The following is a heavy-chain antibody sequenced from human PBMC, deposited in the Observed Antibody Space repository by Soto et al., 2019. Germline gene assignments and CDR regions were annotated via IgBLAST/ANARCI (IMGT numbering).Heavy chain of an antibody. V-gene: IGHV1-69*13. CDR1: GGTFSSYA. Sequence: GASVKVSCKASGGTFSSYAISWVRQAPGQGLEWMGGIIPIFGTANYAQKFQGRVTITADESTSTAYMELSSLRSEDTAVYYRARSRVPEFGVVTPNYYYYYGMDVWGQGTTVTVSS. CDR3: ARSRVPEFGVVTPNYYYYYGMDV. CDR2: IIPIFGTA. D-gene: IGHD3-3*01. J-gene: IGHJ6*02.